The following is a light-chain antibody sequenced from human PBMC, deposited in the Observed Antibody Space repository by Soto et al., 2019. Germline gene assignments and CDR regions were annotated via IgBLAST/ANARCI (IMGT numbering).Light chain of an antibody. V-gene: IGLV1-51*02. CDR2: ENN. CDR1: SSNIGKNY. CDR3: GTWDSSLSAYV. J-gene: IGLJ1*01. Sequence: QSVLTQPPSVSAAPGQKVTISCPGSSSNIGKNYVSWYQQLPGTAPKLLIYENNKRPSVIPDRFSGSKSGTSATLGITGLQTGDEADYYCGTWDSSLSAYVFGTGTKVTVL.